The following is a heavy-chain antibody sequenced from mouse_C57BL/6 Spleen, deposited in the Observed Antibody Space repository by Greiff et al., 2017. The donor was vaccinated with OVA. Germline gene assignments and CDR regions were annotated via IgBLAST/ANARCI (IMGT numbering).Heavy chain of an antibody. CDR2: IHPNSGST. CDR3: ARLGLYYGSKNFDV. V-gene: IGHV1-64*01. J-gene: IGHJ1*03. D-gene: IGHD1-1*01. Sequence: VQLQQPGAELVKPGASVKLSCKASGYTFTSYWMHWVKQRPGQGLEWIGMIHPNSGSTNYNEKFKSKATLTVDKSSSTAYMQLSSLTSEDSAVYYCARLGLYYGSKNFDVWGTGTTVTVSS. CDR1: GYTFTSYW.